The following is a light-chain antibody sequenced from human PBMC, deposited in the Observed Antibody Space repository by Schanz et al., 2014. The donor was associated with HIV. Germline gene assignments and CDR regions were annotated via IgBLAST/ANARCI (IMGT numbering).Light chain of an antibody. CDR3: QQANTFPPWT. V-gene: IGKV1-17*01. Sequence: DIQMTQSPSSLSASVGDRVTITCRASQGIRNDLGWYQQKPGKAPNLLIFAASTLKRGVPSRFSGTGSGTDFTLTISSLQPEDFATYYCQQANTFPPWTFGHGTKVEI. CDR2: AAS. CDR1: QGIRND. J-gene: IGKJ1*01.